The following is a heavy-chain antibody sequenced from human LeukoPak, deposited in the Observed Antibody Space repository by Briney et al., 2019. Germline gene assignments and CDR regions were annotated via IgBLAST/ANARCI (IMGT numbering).Heavy chain of an antibody. J-gene: IGHJ4*02. D-gene: IGHD3-22*01. CDR2: ISAYNGNT. Sequence: ASVKVSCKASGYTFTSYGIIWVRQAPGQGLEWMGWISAYNGNTNYAQKLQGRVAMTTDTSTSTAYMELRSLRSDDTAVYYCARDVPFYDSSGYCLDYWGQGTLVTVSS. CDR3: ARDVPFYDSSGYCLDY. CDR1: GYTFTSYG. V-gene: IGHV1-18*01.